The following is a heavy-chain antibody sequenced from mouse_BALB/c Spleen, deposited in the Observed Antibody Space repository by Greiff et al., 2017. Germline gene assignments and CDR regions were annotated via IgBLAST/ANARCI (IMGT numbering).Heavy chain of an antibody. D-gene: IGHD4-1*01. CDR3: AGTGTYAMDY. V-gene: IGHV1S137*01. J-gene: IGHJ4*01. CDR2: ISTYYGDA. Sequence: VQLQQSGAELVRPGVSVKISCKGSGYTFTDYAMHWVKQSPAKSLEWIGVISTYYGDASYNQKFKGKATMTVDKSSSTAYMELARLTSEDSAIYYCAGTGTYAMDYWGQGTSVTVSS. CDR1: GYTFTDYA.